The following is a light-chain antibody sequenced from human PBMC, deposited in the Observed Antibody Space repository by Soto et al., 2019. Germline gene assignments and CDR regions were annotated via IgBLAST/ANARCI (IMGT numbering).Light chain of an antibody. J-gene: IGKJ5*01. CDR1: QSVSSK. V-gene: IGKV3-15*01. CDR3: QQYNNWHPIT. CDR2: GAS. Sequence: EILMTQSPATLSVSPGERATLSCGGSQSVSSKLAWYQQKPGQAPRLLIYGASTRATGIPARFSGSGSGTEFTLTISSLKSEDFAVYYCQQYNNWHPITFGQGTRLEIK.